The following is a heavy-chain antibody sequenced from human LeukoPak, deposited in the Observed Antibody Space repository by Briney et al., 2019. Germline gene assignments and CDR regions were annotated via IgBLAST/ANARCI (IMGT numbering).Heavy chain of an antibody. V-gene: IGHV1-18*01. CDR2: ISAYNGNT. D-gene: IGHD3-3*01. CDR1: GYTFTSYG. Sequence: GASVKVSCKASGYTFTSYGISWVRQAPGRGLEWMGWISAYNGNTNYAQKLQGRVTMTTDTSTSTAYMELRSLRSDDTAVYYCARGLRYYDFWSGYFDYWGQGTLVTVSS. J-gene: IGHJ4*02. CDR3: ARGLRYYDFWSGYFDY.